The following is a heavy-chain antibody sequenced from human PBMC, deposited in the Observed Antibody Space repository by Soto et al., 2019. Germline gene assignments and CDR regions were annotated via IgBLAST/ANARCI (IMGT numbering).Heavy chain of an antibody. CDR1: GFSFSTYG. D-gene: IGHD1-26*01. J-gene: IGHJ4*02. CDR2: ISNDGSNK. Sequence: QVHLVESGGGVVQPGRSLRLSCAASGFSFSTYGMHWVRQAPGKGLEWVAFISNDGSNKYYADSVKGRFTISRDNSKNTLYLQMNSLRAEDTAGDSCAKVFGNYWAFDDWGQGTLVTVSS. V-gene: IGHV3-30*18. CDR3: AKVFGNYWAFDD.